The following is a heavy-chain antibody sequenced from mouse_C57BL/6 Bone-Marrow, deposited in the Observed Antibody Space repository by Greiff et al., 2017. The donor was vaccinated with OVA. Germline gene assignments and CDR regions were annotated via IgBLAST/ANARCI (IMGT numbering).Heavy chain of an antibody. J-gene: IGHJ1*03. CDR1: GYSFTDYN. D-gene: IGHD2-1*01. Sequence: EVQLQQSGPELVKPGASVKISCKASGYSFTDYNMNWVKQSNGKSLEWIGVINPNYGTTSYNQKFKGKATLTVDQSSSTAYMQLNSLTSEDSAVYYGAREIYYGNEGYWYFDVWGTGTTVTVSS. CDR3: AREIYYGNEGYWYFDV. V-gene: IGHV1-39*01. CDR2: INPNYGTT.